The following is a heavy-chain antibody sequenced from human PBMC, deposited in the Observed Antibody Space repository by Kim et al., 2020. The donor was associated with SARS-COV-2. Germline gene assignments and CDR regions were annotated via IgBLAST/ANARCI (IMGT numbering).Heavy chain of an antibody. Sequence: DSVQGRFAHSRDNAKTLLSYQMNSLRAEDTAVFYCVSILVRGLWCFDYWGQGTLVTVSS. J-gene: IGHJ4*02. D-gene: IGHD6-13*01. V-gene: IGHV3-23*02. CDR3: VSILVRGLWCFDY.